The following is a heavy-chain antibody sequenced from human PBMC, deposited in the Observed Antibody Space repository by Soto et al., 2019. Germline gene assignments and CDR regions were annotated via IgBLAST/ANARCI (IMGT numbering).Heavy chain of an antibody. CDR3: ARADSGSYEFWNYFDY. CDR2: TYYRSKWYN. CDR1: GSGVSRNRAA. J-gene: IGHJ4*02. V-gene: IGHV6-1*01. D-gene: IGHD1-26*01. Sequence: QTLSVICGVSGSGVSRNRAAWDWLRQSPSRGLEWLGRTYYRSKWYNDYAVSVKSRITINPDTSKNQFSLQLNSVTPEDTAVYYCARADSGSYEFWNYFDYWGQGTLVTVSS.